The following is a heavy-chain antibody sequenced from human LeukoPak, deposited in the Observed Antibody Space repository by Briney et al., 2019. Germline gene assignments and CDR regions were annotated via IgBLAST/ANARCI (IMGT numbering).Heavy chain of an antibody. CDR3: ASPSSRIATAGPIAH. Sequence: SETLSLTCAVYGGSFSGYYWSWIRQPPGKGLEWIGEINHSGSTNYNPSLKSRVTISVDTSKNQFSLKLSSVTAADTAVYYCASPSSRIATAGPIAHWGQGTLVTVSS. CDR2: INHSGST. J-gene: IGHJ4*02. D-gene: IGHD6-13*01. V-gene: IGHV4-34*01. CDR1: GGSFSGYY.